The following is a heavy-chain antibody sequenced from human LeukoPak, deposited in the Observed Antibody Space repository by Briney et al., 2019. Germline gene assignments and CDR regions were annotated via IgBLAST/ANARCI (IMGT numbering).Heavy chain of an antibody. D-gene: IGHD3-9*01. CDR1: GGSISSYY. CDR2: IYYSGST. Sequence: PSETLSLTCTVSGGSISSYYWSWIRQPPGKGLEWIGYIYYSGSTNYNPSLKGRVTISVDTSKNQFSLKLSSVTAADTAVYYCARGRGILTGYYPYYYYYYMDVWGKGTTVTISS. CDR3: ARGRGILTGYYPYYYYYYMDV. V-gene: IGHV4-59*01. J-gene: IGHJ6*03.